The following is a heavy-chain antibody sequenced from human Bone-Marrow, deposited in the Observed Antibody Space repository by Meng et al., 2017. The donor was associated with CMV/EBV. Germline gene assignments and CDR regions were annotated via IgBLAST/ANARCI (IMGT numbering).Heavy chain of an antibody. J-gene: IGHJ1*01. CDR3: ARDCEWLVEDCFQH. V-gene: IGHV3-53*05. D-gene: IGHD6-19*01. Sequence: GGSLRLSCAASGFTVSSNYMSWVRQAPGKGLEWVSVIYSGGSTYYADSVKGRFTISRDNSKNTLYLQMNSLRAEDTAVYYCARDCEWLVEDCFQHWDEGTLITVSS. CDR2: IYSGGST. CDR1: GFTVSSNY.